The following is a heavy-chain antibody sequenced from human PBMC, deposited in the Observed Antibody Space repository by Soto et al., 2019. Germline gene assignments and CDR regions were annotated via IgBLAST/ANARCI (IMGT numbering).Heavy chain of an antibody. CDR3: ARGLSSSPKPAYYYYYYMDV. CDR2: IKQDGSEK. V-gene: IGHV3-7*01. J-gene: IGHJ6*03. Sequence: GGSLRLSCAASGFTFSSYWMSWVRQAPGKGLEWVANIKQDGSEKYYVDSVKGRFTISRDNAKNSLYLQMNSLRAEDTAVYYCARGLSSSPKPAYYYYYYMDVWGKGTTVTVSS. CDR1: GFTFSSYW. D-gene: IGHD6-6*01.